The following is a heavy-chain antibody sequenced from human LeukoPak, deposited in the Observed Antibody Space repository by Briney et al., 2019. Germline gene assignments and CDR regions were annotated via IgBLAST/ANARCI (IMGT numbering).Heavy chain of an antibody. CDR1: GFTFDDYA. V-gene: IGHV3-9*01. D-gene: IGHD5-12*01. Sequence: GGSLRLSCAASGFTFDDYAMHSVRQAPGKGLEWVSGISWSSGSIGYADSVKGRFTISRDNAKNSLYLQMNSLRAEDTALYYCAKDIGSGYERYYYGMDVWGQGTTVTVSS. CDR3: AKDIGSGYERYYYGMDV. J-gene: IGHJ6*02. CDR2: ISWSSGSI.